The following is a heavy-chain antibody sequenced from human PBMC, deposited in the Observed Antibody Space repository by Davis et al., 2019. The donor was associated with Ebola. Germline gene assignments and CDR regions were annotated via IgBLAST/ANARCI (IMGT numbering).Heavy chain of an antibody. CDR2: INPNSGDT. Sequence: SVTVPCLASGYTFIGHYIHSVRQPPEQGLEWMGWINPNSGDTKYSQKLQGWVTMTRDTPISTAYMELNRLTSDDTAVYYCARDRVCSGATCYASFDFWGQGTLVTVSS. CDR1: GYTFIGHY. V-gene: IGHV1-2*04. CDR3: ARDRVCSGATCYASFDF. D-gene: IGHD2-15*01. J-gene: IGHJ4*02.